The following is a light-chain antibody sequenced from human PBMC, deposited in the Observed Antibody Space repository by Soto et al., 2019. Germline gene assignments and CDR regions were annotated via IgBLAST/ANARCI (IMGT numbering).Light chain of an antibody. Sequence: EIVLTQSPGTLSLSPGERATLSCRASQSVSSSYLAWYQQKPGQAPRLLIYDASNRATGIPARFNGSGSGTDFTLTISSLEPEDFAVYYCQQRSNWPPWTFGQGTKVDIK. CDR3: QQRSNWPPWT. J-gene: IGKJ1*01. V-gene: IGKV3D-20*02. CDR2: DAS. CDR1: QSVSSSY.